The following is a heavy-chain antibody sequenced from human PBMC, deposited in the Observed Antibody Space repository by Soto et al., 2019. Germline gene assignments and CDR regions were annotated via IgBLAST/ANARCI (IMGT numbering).Heavy chain of an antibody. V-gene: IGHV4-39*01. Sequence: PSETLSLTCTVSGGSISSSSYYWGWIRQPPGKGLEWIGSIYYSGSTYYNPSLKSRVTISVDTSKNQFSLKLSSVTAADTAVYYCARHSRWAAAGTLMSSLYYYYGMDVWGQGTTVPVSS. CDR2: IYYSGST. CDR3: ARHSRWAAAGTLMSSLYYYYGMDV. J-gene: IGHJ6*02. D-gene: IGHD6-13*01. CDR1: GGSISSSSYY.